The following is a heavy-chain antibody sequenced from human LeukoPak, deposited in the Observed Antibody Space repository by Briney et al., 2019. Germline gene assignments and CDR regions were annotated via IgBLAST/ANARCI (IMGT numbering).Heavy chain of an antibody. D-gene: IGHD3-10*01. CDR1: GGSIRSYY. Sequence: PSETLSLTCTVSGGSIRSYYWSWIRQPPGKGLEWIGYISDSGSANYNPPLESRVTISVDTSKNQFSLKLNSVTAADTAIYYCARHSGIGLDSWGQGTLVAVSS. V-gene: IGHV4-59*08. CDR2: ISDSGSA. CDR3: ARHSGIGLDS. J-gene: IGHJ4*02.